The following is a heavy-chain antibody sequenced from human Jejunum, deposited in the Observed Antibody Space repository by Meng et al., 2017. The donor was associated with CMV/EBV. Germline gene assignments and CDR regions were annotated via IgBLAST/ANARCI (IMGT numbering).Heavy chain of an antibody. D-gene: IGHD3-3*01. Sequence: SGCTPSSYTLTWIRQAPGKGLEWVASISSANTYIYYADSVRGRFTISRDKDKNSLFLQMSSLRVEDTAVYYCARSYDFWSGRPWFDPWGQGTLVTVSS. J-gene: IGHJ5*02. CDR3: ARSYDFWSGRPWFDP. CDR1: GCTPSSYT. V-gene: IGHV3-21*06. CDR2: ISSANTYI.